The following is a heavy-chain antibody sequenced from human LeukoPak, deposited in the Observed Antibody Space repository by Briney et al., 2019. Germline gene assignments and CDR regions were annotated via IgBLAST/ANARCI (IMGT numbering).Heavy chain of an antibody. CDR1: GFTFSNAW. CDR2: XXSKTDGGTT. J-gene: IGHJ4*02. Sequence: GGSLRLSCAASGFTFSNAWMSWVRQAPGKGLEXVXRXXSKTDGGTTDYAAPVKGRFTISRDDSKNTLYLQMNSLRADDTAVYYCATDDFYDSSDFASYWGQGTLVTVSS. V-gene: IGHV3-15*01. CDR3: ATDDFYDSSDFASY. D-gene: IGHD3-22*01.